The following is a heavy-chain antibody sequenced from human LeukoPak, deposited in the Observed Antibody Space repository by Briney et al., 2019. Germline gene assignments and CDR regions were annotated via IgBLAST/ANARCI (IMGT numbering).Heavy chain of an antibody. V-gene: IGHV1-18*01. D-gene: IGHD3-16*01. CDR3: ARRAPITDYFDY. Sequence: GASVKVSCKASGYSFTSYGITWARQAPGQGLEWMGWISAYNANTNYAQKLQGRVTMTTDTSTSTAYMELRTLRSDDTAVYYCARRAPITDYFDYWGQGTLVTVSS. CDR1: GYSFTSYG. CDR2: ISAYNANT. J-gene: IGHJ4*02.